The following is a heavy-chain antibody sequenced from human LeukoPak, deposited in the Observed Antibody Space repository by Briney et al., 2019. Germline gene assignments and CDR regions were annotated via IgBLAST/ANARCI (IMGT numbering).Heavy chain of an antibody. CDR1: GGSISSYY. D-gene: IGHD6-13*01. CDR2: IYYSGST. V-gene: IGHV4-59*08. J-gene: IGHJ4*02. CDR3: ARRASSSWQFDY. Sequence: PSETLSLTCTVSGGSISSYYWSWIRQPPGKGLEWIGYIYYSGSTNYNPSLKSRVSISVDTSKNQFSLKLTSVTAADTAVYYCARRASSSWQFDYWGQGTLVTVS.